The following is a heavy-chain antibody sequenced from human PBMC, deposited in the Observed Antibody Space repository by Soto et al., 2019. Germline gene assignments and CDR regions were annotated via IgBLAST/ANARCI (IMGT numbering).Heavy chain of an antibody. V-gene: IGHV3-30*03. J-gene: IGHJ4*02. CDR1: GFTFSSYC. CDR3: ARDSGTPGSSLWFGELLPYYFDY. Sequence: GGSLRLSCAASGFTFSSYCTHLVRHAPGKRLERVAVISYDGSNKYYAASVKGRFTISRDNAKNSLYLQMNGLRAEDTAVYYCARDSGTPGSSLWFGELLPYYFDYWGQGTLVTVSS. CDR2: ISYDGSNK. D-gene: IGHD3-10*01.